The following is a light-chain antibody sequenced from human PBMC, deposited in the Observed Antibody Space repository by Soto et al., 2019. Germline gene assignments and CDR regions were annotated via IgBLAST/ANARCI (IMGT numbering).Light chain of an antibody. CDR3: CSYTSSSTRV. Sequence: QSALTQPASVSGSPGQWISISCTGTSSDVGGYNYVSWYQQHPGKAPKLMIYEVSNRPGGVSNRFSGSKSGYTASLTISGLQADDEAYYCCCSYTSSSTRVFGGGTKLTVL. V-gene: IGLV2-14*01. J-gene: IGLJ3*02. CDR1: SSDVGGYNY. CDR2: EVS.